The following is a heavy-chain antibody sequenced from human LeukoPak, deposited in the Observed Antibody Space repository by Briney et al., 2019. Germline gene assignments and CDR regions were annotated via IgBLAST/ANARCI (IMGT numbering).Heavy chain of an antibody. CDR2: INWNGGST. V-gene: IGHV3-20*04. D-gene: IGHD1-26*01. CDR1: GFIFDDYG. CDR3: ARGGYSGSDFAY. J-gene: IGHJ4*02. Sequence: GGSVRLSCAASGFIFDDYGMSWVRQAPGKGLEWVSGINWNGGSTGYADSVKGRFTISRDNAKNSLYVQMNSLRAEDTALYYCARGGYSGSDFAYWGQGALVTVSS.